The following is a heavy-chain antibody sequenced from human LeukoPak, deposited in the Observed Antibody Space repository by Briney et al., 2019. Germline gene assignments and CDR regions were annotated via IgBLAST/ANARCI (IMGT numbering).Heavy chain of an antibody. CDR3: ARTTGDGGSYY. J-gene: IGHJ4*02. V-gene: IGHV3-21*01. CDR1: GFTFSNYA. Sequence: AGGSLRLSCAASGFTFSNYAMTWVRQAPGKGLEWVSAISGSSSYIYYADSVKGRFTISRDNAKNSLYLQMNSLRAEDTAVYYCARTTGDGGSYYWGQGTLVTVSS. D-gene: IGHD7-27*01. CDR2: ISGSSSYI.